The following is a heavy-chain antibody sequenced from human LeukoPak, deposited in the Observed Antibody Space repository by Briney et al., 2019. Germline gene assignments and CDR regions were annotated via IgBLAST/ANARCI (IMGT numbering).Heavy chain of an antibody. V-gene: IGHV3-48*01. CDR2: ISSSSTTI. CDR1: GFTFSSYS. J-gene: IGHJ4*02. CDR3: AKDLTAHDYGDIGY. Sequence: GGSLRLSCAASGFTFSSYSMMWVRQAPGKGLAWVSYISSSSTTIYYADSVKGRFTISRDNSKNTLYLQMNSLRAEDTAVYYCAKDLTAHDYGDIGYWGQGTLVTVSS. D-gene: IGHD4-17*01.